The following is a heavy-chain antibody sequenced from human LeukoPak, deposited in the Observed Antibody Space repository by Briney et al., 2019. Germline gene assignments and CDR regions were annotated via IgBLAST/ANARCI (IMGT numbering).Heavy chain of an antibody. D-gene: IGHD1-20*01. J-gene: IGHJ4*02. CDR1: GGSISSTSYY. Sequence: SETLSPTCNVSGGSISSTSYYWDWIRQPPGKGLEWIGSSYYSGSTYYNPSLESRVTISVDTSKNQFSLRLSSVTAADTAVYYCARSNWNDPFDYWGQGTLVTVSS. CDR3: ARSNWNDPFDY. CDR2: SYYSGST. V-gene: IGHV4-39*01.